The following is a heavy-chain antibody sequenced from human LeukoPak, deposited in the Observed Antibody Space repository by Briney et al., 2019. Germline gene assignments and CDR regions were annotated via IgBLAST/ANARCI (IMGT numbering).Heavy chain of an antibody. Sequence: GRSLRLSCAASGFTFDDYAMHWVRQAPGKGLEWVSGISWNSGSIGYADSVKGRFTISRDNAKNSLYLVMNSLTADDTAVYYCARDYQFRLDVWGQGTTVTVSS. J-gene: IGHJ6*02. CDR1: GFTFDDYA. CDR3: ARDYQFRLDV. CDR2: ISWNSGSI. D-gene: IGHD2-2*01. V-gene: IGHV3-9*01.